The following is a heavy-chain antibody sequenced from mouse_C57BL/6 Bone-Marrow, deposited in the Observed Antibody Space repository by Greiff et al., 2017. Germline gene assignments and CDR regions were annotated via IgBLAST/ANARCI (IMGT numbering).Heavy chain of an antibody. D-gene: IGHD1-2*01. CDR2: IDPSASYT. CDR1: GYTFTSYW. V-gene: IGHV1-50*01. Sequence: VQLQQPGAELVKPGASVKLSCKASGYTFTSYWMQWVKQRPGQGLEWIGEIDPSASYTNYNQKFKGKATLTVDTSSSTAYMQLSSLTSEDAAVYYCARRTTAFDVWGTGTTVTVSS. CDR3: ARRTTAFDV. J-gene: IGHJ1*03.